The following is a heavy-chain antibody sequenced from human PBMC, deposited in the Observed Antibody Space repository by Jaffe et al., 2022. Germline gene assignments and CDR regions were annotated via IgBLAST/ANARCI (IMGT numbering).Heavy chain of an antibody. CDR3: AKDFVVVAATPGYFQH. V-gene: IGHV3-30*02. CDR2: IRYDGSNK. Sequence: QVQLVESGGGVVQPGGSLRLSCAASGFTFSSYGMHWVRQAPGKGLEWVAFIRYDGSNKYYADSVKGRFTISRDNSKNTLYLQMNSLRAEDTAVYYCAKDFVVVAATPGYFQHWGQGTLVTVSS. J-gene: IGHJ1*01. D-gene: IGHD2-15*01. CDR1: GFTFSSYG.